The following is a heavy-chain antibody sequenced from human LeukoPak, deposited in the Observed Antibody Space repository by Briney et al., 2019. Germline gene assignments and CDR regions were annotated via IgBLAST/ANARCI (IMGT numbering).Heavy chain of an antibody. CDR2: INHSGST. V-gene: IGHV4-34*01. Sequence: MPSETLSLTCAVYGGSFSGYYWSWIRQPPGKGLEWIGEINHSGSTNYNPSLKSRVTISVDTSKNQFSLNLSSVTAADTAVYYCARQEIGLRSFDPWGQGTLVTVSS. J-gene: IGHJ5*02. CDR3: ARQEIGLRSFDP. D-gene: IGHD3/OR15-3a*01. CDR1: GGSFSGYY.